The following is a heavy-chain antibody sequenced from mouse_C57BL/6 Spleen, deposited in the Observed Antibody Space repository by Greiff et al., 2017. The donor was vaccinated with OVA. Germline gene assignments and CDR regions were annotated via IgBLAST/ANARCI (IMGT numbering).Heavy chain of an antibody. Sequence: QVQLQQPGAELVRPGSSVKLSCKASGYTFTSYWMHWVKQRPIQGLEWIGNIDPSDSETHYNQKFKDKATLTVDKSSSTAYMQLSSLTSEDSAVYYCAREGDDYEGGFAYWGQGTLVTVSA. D-gene: IGHD2-4*01. V-gene: IGHV1-52*01. CDR2: IDPSDSET. CDR3: AREGDDYEGGFAY. J-gene: IGHJ3*01. CDR1: GYTFTSYW.